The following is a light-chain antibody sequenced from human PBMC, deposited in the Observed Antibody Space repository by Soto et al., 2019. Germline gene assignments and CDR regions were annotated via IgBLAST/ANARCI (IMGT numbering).Light chain of an antibody. CDR2: DAS. J-gene: IGKJ3*01. CDR3: HQSGSSPLT. CDR1: QSVSSY. V-gene: IGKV3-11*01. Sequence: EIVLTQSPATLSLSPGERATLSCRASQSVSSYLAWYQQKPGQAPRLLIYDASNRATGIPARFSGSGSATDFTLTISSLEPEDFAVYYCHQSGSSPLTFGPGTKV.